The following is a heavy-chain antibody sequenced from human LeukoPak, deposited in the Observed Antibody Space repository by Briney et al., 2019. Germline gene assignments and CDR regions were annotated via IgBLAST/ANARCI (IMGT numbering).Heavy chain of an antibody. J-gene: IGHJ6*03. CDR2: IYPGDSAT. Sequence: GESLKISCKGSGYSFTTYWIGWVRQMPGKGLEWMGIIYPGDSATRYSPSFRGQVTISADKSISTAYLQWSSLKASDTAIYYCARQSGDYSYYYYMDVWGKGTTVTVSS. V-gene: IGHV5-51*01. CDR1: GYSFTTYW. CDR3: ARQSGDYSYYYYMDV. D-gene: IGHD2-21*02.